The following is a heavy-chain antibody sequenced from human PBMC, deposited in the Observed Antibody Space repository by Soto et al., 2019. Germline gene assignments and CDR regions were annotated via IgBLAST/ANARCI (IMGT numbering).Heavy chain of an antibody. Sequence: GGSLRLSCAASGFTFSSYGMHWVRQAPGKGLEWVAVISYDGSNKYYADSVKGRFTISRDNSKNTLYLQMNSLRAEDTAVYYCAKDLTAAPPGYWGQGTLVTVSS. D-gene: IGHD6-13*01. CDR1: GFTFSSYG. V-gene: IGHV3-30*18. J-gene: IGHJ4*02. CDR3: AKDLTAAPPGY. CDR2: ISYDGSNK.